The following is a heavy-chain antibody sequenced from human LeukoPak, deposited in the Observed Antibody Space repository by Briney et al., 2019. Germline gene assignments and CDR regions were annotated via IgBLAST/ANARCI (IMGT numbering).Heavy chain of an antibody. CDR2: IKADGSEK. V-gene: IGHV3-7*03. J-gene: IGHJ6*03. CDR1: GFTFSNYL. D-gene: IGHD1/OR15-1a*01. Sequence: AGGSLRLSCAASGFTFSNYLMTWVRQAPGKGLEWVADIKADGSEKYYVDSVKGRFTILRDNAKNSLYLQMNSLRAEDTAVYYCARGRGLGTYEYYYYMDVWGKGTTVTISS. CDR3: ARGRGLGTYEYYYYMDV.